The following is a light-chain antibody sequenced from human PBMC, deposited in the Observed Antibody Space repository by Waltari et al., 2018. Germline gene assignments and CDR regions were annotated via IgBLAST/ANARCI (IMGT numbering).Light chain of an antibody. J-gene: IGLJ3*02. Sequence: QSVLTQPPSVSGAPGQRVPISCTGTRTNIGAGSAAPCYQQLPGTAPQLLIYANSNRPSGVPDRFSGSKSGTSASLAITGLQAEDEADYYCQSYDSSLSGSWVFGGGTKLTVL. CDR2: ANS. CDR1: RTNIGAGSA. CDR3: QSYDSSLSGSWV. V-gene: IGLV1-40*01.